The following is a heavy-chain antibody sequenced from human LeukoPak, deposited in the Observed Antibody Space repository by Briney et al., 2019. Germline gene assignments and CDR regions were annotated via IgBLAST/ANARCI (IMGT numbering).Heavy chain of an antibody. CDR2: IYYGGST. J-gene: IGHJ4*02. CDR3: ARGGVYFDY. V-gene: IGHV4-59*01. CDR1: GGSISSYY. Sequence: SETLSLTCTVSGGSISSYYWSWVRQPPGKGLEWIGHIYYGGSTNYNPSLKSRVTISVDTSKSQFSLKLSSVTAADTALYYCARGGVYFDYWGQGTLVTVSS.